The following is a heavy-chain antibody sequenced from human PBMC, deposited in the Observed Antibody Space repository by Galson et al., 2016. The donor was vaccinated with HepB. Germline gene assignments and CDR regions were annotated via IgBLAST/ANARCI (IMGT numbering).Heavy chain of an antibody. V-gene: IGHV3-48*01. D-gene: IGHD2-15*01. J-gene: IGHJ4*02. CDR3: VKGARVGWTFDY. Sequence: SLRLSCAASGFTFSRNSMNWVRQAPGKGLEWISHISPSSGTIRYADSVKGRFTVSRDNSRNTLYLQMNSLRAEDTAVYYCVKGARVGWTFDYWGQGTLVTVSS. CDR1: GFTFSRNS. CDR2: ISPSSGTI.